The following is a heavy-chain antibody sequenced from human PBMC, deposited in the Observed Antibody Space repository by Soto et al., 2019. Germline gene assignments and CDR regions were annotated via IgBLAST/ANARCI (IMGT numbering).Heavy chain of an antibody. J-gene: IGHJ6*02. CDR1: GFTFSSCA. CDR2: ISDSGGST. CDR3: AKGRSYYYYYDVDV. V-gene: IGHV3-23*01. Sequence: EVQLLESGGGLVQPGGSLRLSCAASGFTFSSCAMGWVRHAPGKGLEWVSDISDSGGSTYYADSVKGRFTISCDNPTSTLYLQTNSMRAEEASLYYCAKGRSYYYYYDVDVWGHGTTVTVSS.